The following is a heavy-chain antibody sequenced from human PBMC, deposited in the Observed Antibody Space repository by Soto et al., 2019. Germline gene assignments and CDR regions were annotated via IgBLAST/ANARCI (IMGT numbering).Heavy chain of an antibody. V-gene: IGHV3-21*01. CDR1: GFTFSSYS. Sequence: EVQLVESGGGLVKPGGSLRLSCAASGFTFSSYSMNWVRQAPGKGLEWVSSISSSSSYIYYADSVKGRFTISRDNAKNSLYLQMNSLRAEDTAVYYCERGVTMVRGGGGPWGQGTLVTVSS. CDR2: ISSSSSYI. J-gene: IGHJ5*02. D-gene: IGHD3-10*01. CDR3: ERGVTMVRGGGGP.